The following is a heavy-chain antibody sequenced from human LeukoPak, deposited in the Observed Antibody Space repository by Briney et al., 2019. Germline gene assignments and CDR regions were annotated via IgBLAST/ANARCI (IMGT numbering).Heavy chain of an antibody. Sequence: GGSLRLSCAASGFTVSSSNMSWVRQAPGKGLEWVSAIYSGGSTYYADSVKGRFTISRDNSENTLSLQMNSLRAEDTAVYYCARVRTALTNWFDPWGQGTLVTVAS. CDR2: IYSGGST. CDR1: GFTVSSSN. CDR3: ARVRTALTNWFDP. D-gene: IGHD2-21*02. J-gene: IGHJ5*02. V-gene: IGHV3-66*01.